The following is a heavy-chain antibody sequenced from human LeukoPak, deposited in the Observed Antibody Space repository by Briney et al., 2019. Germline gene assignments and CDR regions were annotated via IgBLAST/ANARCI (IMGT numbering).Heavy chain of an antibody. Sequence: PGGSLRLSCAASGLSFSNFGMHWVRQAPGKGLEWVAFISFDGRNTHYTDSVKGRFTISRDNSKNTLYLQMNSLRAEDTAVYYCAKQGELLALYYWGQGTLVTVSS. V-gene: IGHV3-30*02. J-gene: IGHJ4*02. D-gene: IGHD1-26*01. CDR3: AKQGELLALYY. CDR1: GLSFSNFG. CDR2: ISFDGRNT.